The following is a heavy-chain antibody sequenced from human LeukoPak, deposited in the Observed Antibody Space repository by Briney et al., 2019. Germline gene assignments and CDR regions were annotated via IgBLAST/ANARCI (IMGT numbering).Heavy chain of an antibody. V-gene: IGHV4-39*07. D-gene: IGHD3-22*01. CDR3: AGYYYDSSGYTWYYFDY. CDR2: IYYSGST. CDR1: GGSISSSSYY. J-gene: IGHJ4*02. Sequence: PSETLSLTCTVSGGSISSSSYYWGWIRQPPGKGLEWIGSIYYSGSTYYNPSLKSRVTISVDTSKNQFSLKLSSVTAADTAMYYCAGYYYDSSGYTWYYFDYWGQGTLVTVSS.